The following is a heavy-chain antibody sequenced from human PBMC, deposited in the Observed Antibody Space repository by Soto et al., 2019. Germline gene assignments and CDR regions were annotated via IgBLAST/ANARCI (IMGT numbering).Heavy chain of an antibody. V-gene: IGHV3-33*01. CDR1: GFRFSIYH. J-gene: IGHJ4*02. CDR2: IRYGGSRE. CDR3: ATDGLWVAAPVPHYVDW. Sequence: QVQLVESGGGVVQPGRSLRLSCAASGFRFSIYHMHWVRQAPAKGLEWVAGIRYGGSREYYAAAGKGRFTISKDNSKSTLSLQRNSRRAEDTAVYYCATDGLWVAAPVPHYVDWWGQGSLVTVSS. D-gene: IGHD6-25*01.